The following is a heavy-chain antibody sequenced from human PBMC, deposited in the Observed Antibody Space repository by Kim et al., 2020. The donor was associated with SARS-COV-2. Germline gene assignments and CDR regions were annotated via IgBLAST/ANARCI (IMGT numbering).Heavy chain of an antibody. V-gene: IGHV1-58*02. CDR1: GFTFTNSA. D-gene: IGHD2-2*01. CDR2: IVIDTGNT. CDR3: AGEICVTSRYCVDP. J-gene: IGHJ5*02. Sequence: SVKVSCKSSGFTFTNSAIRWVRQAPGQGLEWMGWIVIDTGNTTYAQNLKGRFAFSMDMSTTTAYMELSSLEAEDTALYYCAGEICVTSRYCVDPW.